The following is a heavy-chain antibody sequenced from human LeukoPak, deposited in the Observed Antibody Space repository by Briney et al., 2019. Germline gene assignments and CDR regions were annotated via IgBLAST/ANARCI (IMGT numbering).Heavy chain of an antibody. Sequence: PSETLSLTCTVSGGSISSGSYCWSWIRQPAGKALEWIGRIYTSGSTNYNPSLKSRVTISVDTSKNQFSLKLSSVTAADTAVYYCARDNRAAYYYYMDVWGKGTTVTISS. CDR2: IYTSGST. CDR1: GGSISSGSYC. CDR3: ARDNRAAYYYYMDV. D-gene: IGHD1-14*01. J-gene: IGHJ6*03. V-gene: IGHV4-61*02.